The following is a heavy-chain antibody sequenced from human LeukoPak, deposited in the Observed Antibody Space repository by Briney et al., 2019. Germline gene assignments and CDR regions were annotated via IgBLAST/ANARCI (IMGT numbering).Heavy chain of an antibody. CDR3: SRDLRGRDDY. Sequence: GGSLRLSCAASGFTFSNYWMHWVRQAPGKGLVWVSRINEGGSVTDYADSVKGRFTISRDNAKNTLYLEMNSLRAEDTAVYYCSRDLRGRDDYWGQGTLVTVSS. CDR2: INEGGSVT. J-gene: IGHJ4*02. V-gene: IGHV3-74*01. D-gene: IGHD5-24*01. CDR1: GFTFSNYW.